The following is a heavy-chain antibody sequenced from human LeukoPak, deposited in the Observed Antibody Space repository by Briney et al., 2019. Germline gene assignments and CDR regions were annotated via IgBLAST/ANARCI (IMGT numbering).Heavy chain of an antibody. CDR2: IIPIFGTA. V-gene: IGHV1-69*13. Sequence: SVKVSCKASGGTFSSYAISWVRRAPGQGLEWMGGIIPIFGTANYAQKFQGRVTITADESTSTAYMELSSLRSEDTAVYYCARASYCSGGSCYSGREDWFDPWGQGTLVTVSS. CDR3: ARASYCSGGSCYSGREDWFDP. J-gene: IGHJ5*02. CDR1: GGTFSSYA. D-gene: IGHD2-15*01.